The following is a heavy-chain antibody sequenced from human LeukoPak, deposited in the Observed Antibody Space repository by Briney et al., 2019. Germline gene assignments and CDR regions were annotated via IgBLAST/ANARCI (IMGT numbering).Heavy chain of an antibody. V-gene: IGHV3-7*01. CDR2: IKQDGSEK. D-gene: IGHD2-15*01. J-gene: IGHJ4*02. Sequence: GGSLRLSCAASGFTFSSYWMSWVRQAPGKGLEWVANIKQDGSEKYYVDSVKGRFAISRDNSKNTLYVQMSSLRVEDTAVYYCARDSRAYGSGATIDYWGQGTLVTVSS. CDR3: ARDSRAYGSGATIDY. CDR1: GFTFSSYW.